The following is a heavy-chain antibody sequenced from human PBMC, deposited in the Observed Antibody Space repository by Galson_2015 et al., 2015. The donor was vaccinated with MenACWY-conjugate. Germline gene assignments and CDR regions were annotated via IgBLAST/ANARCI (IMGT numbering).Heavy chain of an antibody. CDR1: GFIFTDYD. D-gene: IGHD5-18*01. V-gene: IGHV3-64*02. J-gene: IGHJ4*02. CDR3: ARKDGASYGYNDS. Sequence: SLRLSCAGSGFIFTDYDMHWVRQAPGKGLEYVSAISTYGGSTYYADSVKGRFTISRDNSKNMLFLQMGSLRVEDTAVYYCARKDGASYGYNDSWGQGTLVIVSS. CDR2: ISTYGGST.